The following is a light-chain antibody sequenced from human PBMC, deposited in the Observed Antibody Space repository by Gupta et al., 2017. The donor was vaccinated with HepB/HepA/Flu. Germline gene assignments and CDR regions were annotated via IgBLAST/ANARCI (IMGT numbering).Light chain of an antibody. Sequence: QSMLTQTPSASGTPGQRVIISCSGGDSNIGSNSVNWYQQFPGKAPKLLIFRTSERPSAVPDRFSASKSGTSASLVISGLQSEDEADYFCAAWDDTLNGLFGGGTKLTVL. CDR2: RTS. V-gene: IGLV1-44*01. CDR1: DSNIGSNS. CDR3: AAWDDTLNGL. J-gene: IGLJ2*01.